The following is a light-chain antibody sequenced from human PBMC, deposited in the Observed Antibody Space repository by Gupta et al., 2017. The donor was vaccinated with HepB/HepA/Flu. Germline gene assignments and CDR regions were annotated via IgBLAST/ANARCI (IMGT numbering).Light chain of an antibody. CDR3: QQRSNWPPT. CDR1: QSVSSY. V-gene: IGKV3-11*01. CDR2: DAS. Sequence: EIVLTQSPATLSLSPGERATISCRASQSVSSYLAWYQQKPGQAPRLLIYDASNRATGIPARFSGSGSGTDFTLTISSREPEDLAVYYCQQRSNWPPTFGQGTKVEIK. J-gene: IGKJ1*01.